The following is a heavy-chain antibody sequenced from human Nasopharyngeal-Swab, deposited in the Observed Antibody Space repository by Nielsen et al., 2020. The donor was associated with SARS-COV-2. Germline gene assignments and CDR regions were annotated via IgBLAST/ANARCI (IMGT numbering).Heavy chain of an antibody. J-gene: IGHJ4*02. CDR1: GYTFTKYH. CDR3: ARDYCNSGACYFFDY. V-gene: IGHV1-46*01. CDR2: IDPTDGGT. Sequence: ASVKVSCKASGYTFTKYHMHWVRQAPGQGLEWMGVIDPTDGGTNYKQKFQGRVTMTRDTSTSTVYMELNSLRSDDTAVYFYARDYCNSGACYFFDYWGQGTLVTVSS. D-gene: IGHD2/OR15-2a*01.